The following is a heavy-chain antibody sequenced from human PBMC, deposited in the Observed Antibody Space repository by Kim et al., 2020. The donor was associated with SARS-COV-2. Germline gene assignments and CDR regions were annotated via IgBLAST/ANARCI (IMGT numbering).Heavy chain of an antibody. V-gene: IGHV2-5*02. J-gene: IGHJ3*01. CDR3: AHRGSYCDETSCEGLPHAFDV. CDR1: GFSLNTTGVG. Sequence: SGPTLVNPTQTLTLTCSFSGFSLNTTGVGVGWIRQPPGKAPEWLALIYWDDDRRHSPSLKSRLTITKDTSKNQVVLTLTNMQPEDTATYYCAHRGSYCDETSCEGLPHAFDVWGQGTLVTVSS. D-gene: IGHD2-2*01. CDR2: IYWDDDR.